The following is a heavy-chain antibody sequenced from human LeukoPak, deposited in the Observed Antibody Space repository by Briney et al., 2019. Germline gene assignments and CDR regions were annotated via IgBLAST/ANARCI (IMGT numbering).Heavy chain of an antibody. Sequence: PSETLSLTCTVSGGSISSSSYYWGWIRQPPGKGLEWIGSIYYSGSTYYNPSLKSRVTISVDTSKNQLSLKLSSVTAADTAVYYCARVFSYGVYYFDYWGQGTLVTVSS. J-gene: IGHJ4*02. CDR2: IYYSGST. CDR1: GGSISSSSYY. D-gene: IGHD5-18*01. CDR3: ARVFSYGVYYFDY. V-gene: IGHV4-39*07.